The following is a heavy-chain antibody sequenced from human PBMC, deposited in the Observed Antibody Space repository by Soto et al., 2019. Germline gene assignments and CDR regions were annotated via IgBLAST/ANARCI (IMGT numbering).Heavy chain of an antibody. Sequence: PSETLSLTCAVYGGSFSGYYWSWIRQPPGKGLEWIGEINHSGSTDYNPSLKSRVTISVDTSKNQFSLKLSSVTAADTAVYYCARGWCVVWLFARYYFDYWGQGTLVTVSS. CDR1: GGSFSGYY. CDR3: ARGWCVVWLFARYYFDY. J-gene: IGHJ4*02. CDR2: INHSGST. D-gene: IGHD3-3*01. V-gene: IGHV4-34*01.